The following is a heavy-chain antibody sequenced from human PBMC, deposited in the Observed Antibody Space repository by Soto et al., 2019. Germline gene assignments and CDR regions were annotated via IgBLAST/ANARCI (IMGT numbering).Heavy chain of an antibody. CDR1: GGTFSSYA. J-gene: IGHJ3*02. Sequence: WASVKVSCKASGGTFSSYAISWVRQAPGQGLEWMGGIIPIFGTANYAQKFQGRVTITADESTSTAYMELSSLRSEDTAVYYCARGQVGATSDAFDIWGQGTMVTVSS. CDR3: ARGQVGATSDAFDI. CDR2: IIPIFGTA. D-gene: IGHD1-26*01. V-gene: IGHV1-69*13.